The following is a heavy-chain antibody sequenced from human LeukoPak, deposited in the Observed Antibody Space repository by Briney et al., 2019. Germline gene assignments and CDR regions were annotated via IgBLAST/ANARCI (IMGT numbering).Heavy chain of an antibody. CDR3: ARVVVGATLVDWFDP. J-gene: IGHJ5*02. Sequence: PGGSLRLSCAASGFTFSDYYMSWIRQAPGKGLEWVSYISSSGSTIYYAGSVKGRFTISRDNAKNSLYLQMNSLRAEDTAVYYCARVVVGATLVDWFDPWGQGTLVTVSS. D-gene: IGHD1-26*01. V-gene: IGHV3-11*04. CDR2: ISSSGSTI. CDR1: GFTFSDYY.